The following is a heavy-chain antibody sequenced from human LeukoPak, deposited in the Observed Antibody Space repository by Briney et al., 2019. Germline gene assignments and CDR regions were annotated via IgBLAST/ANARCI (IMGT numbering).Heavy chain of an antibody. Sequence: ASVKVSCKASGYTFTGYYMHWVRQAPGQGLEWMGWMNPNSGNTGYAQKFQGRVTMTRNTSISTAYMELSSLRSEDTAVYYCARRNVDTAMNDAFDTWGQGTMVTVSS. CDR1: GYTFTGYY. CDR3: ARRNVDTAMNDAFDT. V-gene: IGHV1-8*02. J-gene: IGHJ3*02. CDR2: MNPNSGNT. D-gene: IGHD5-18*01.